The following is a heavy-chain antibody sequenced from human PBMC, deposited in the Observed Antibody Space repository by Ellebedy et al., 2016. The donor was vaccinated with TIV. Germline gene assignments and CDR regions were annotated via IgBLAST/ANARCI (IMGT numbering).Heavy chain of an antibody. CDR3: ARYDGYCSSTSCYGSISWFDP. Sequence: SETLSLTXTVSGGSISSGGYYWSWIRQHPGKGLEWIGYIYYSGSTYYNPSLKSRVTISVDTSKNQFSLKLSSVTAADTAVYYCARYDGYCSSTSCYGSISWFDPWGQGTLVTVSS. D-gene: IGHD2-2*03. V-gene: IGHV4-31*03. CDR2: IYYSGST. CDR1: GGSISSGGYY. J-gene: IGHJ5*02.